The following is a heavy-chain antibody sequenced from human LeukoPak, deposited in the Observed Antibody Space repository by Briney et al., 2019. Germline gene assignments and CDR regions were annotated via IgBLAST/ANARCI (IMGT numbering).Heavy chain of an antibody. V-gene: IGHV3-7*01. D-gene: IGHD3-22*01. CDR3: ATYSSLNRREFQF. CDR1: GFTFSSYA. Sequence: GGSLRLSCAASGFTFSSYAMSWVRQAPGKGLEWVANIKTDGSEKYYVDSVKGRFAISRDNAKNSLYLQMNSLRAEDTAVYYCATYSSLNRREFQFWGQGTLLTVSS. CDR2: IKTDGSEK. J-gene: IGHJ1*01.